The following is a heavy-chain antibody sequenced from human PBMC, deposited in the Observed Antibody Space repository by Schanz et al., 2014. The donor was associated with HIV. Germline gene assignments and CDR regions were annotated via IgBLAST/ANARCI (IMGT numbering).Heavy chain of an antibody. CDR3: ARSNYDILRARAYYYYYGLDV. CDR2: MNPNSGYT. Sequence: QEQLVQSGAAVKKPGSSVKVSCKASGGTFSSYAISWVRQATGLGLEWMGWMNPNSGYTGYAQKFRGRVTMTTDTSTTTASMELRSLRSDDTAVYFCARSNYDILRARAYYYYYGLDVWGQGTTVTVSS. CDR1: GGTFSSYA. V-gene: IGHV1-8*02. D-gene: IGHD3-9*01. J-gene: IGHJ6*02.